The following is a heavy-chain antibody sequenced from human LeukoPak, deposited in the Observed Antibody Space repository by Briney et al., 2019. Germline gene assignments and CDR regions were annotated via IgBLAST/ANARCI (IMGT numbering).Heavy chain of an antibody. CDR2: ISGDGGST. Sequence: PGGSLRLSCAASGFVFNTYSMHWLRQAPGKGLECVSAISGDGGSTYYANSVKGRFTISRDNSKNTLYLQMGSLRPDDTALYYCAREQPAGSTDYWGQGTLVTVSS. J-gene: IGHJ4*02. CDR1: GFVFNTYS. CDR3: AREQPAGSTDY. D-gene: IGHD2-2*01. V-gene: IGHV3-64*01.